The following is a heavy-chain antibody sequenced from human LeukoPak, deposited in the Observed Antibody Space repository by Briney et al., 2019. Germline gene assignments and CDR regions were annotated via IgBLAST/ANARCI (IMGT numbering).Heavy chain of an antibody. CDR2: IYYSGST. CDR3: AGHDYSNYYYYYMDV. J-gene: IGHJ6*03. V-gene: IGHV4-59*01. CDR1: GGSISSYY. Sequence: PSETLSLTCTVSGGSISSYYWSWIRQPPGKGLEWIGYIYYSGSTNYNPSLKSRVTISVDTSKNQFSLKLSSVTAADTAVYYCAGHDYSNYYYYYMDVWGKGTTVTVSS. D-gene: IGHD4-11*01.